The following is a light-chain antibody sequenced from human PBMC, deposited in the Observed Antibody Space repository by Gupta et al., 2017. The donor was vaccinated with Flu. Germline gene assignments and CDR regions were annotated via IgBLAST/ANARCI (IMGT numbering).Light chain of an antibody. Sequence: DILLTQFPSFVSASVGDRVTLTCRASQDISKWVVWYQQVPGKAPKILIFSASTLQSGVPSRFSGSGSGTEFTLTISSLQAEDFATYFCQQTQSFPRTFGQGT. CDR2: SAS. J-gene: IGKJ1*01. CDR1: QDISKW. CDR3: QQTQSFPRT. V-gene: IGKV1-12*01.